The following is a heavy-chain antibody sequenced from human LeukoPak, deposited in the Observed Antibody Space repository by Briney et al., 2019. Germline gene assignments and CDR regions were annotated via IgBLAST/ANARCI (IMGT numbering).Heavy chain of an antibody. V-gene: IGHV4-59*03. D-gene: IGHD2-8*01. CDR1: GDSTSNFY. CDR3: ALAPNSNWFDF. J-gene: IGHJ5*01. Sequence: SETLSLTCTVTGDSTSNFYWNWIRQSPGKGLEWIGNIHYSGSSVYNPSLQSRVTISIDTSRRQFFLNLNPVTAADTAVYFCALAPNSNWFDFWGPGTLVTVSS. CDR2: IHYSGSS.